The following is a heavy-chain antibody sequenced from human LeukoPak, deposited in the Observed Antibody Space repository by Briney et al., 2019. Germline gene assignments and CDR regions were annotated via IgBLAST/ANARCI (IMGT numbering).Heavy chain of an antibody. D-gene: IGHD2-2*01. CDR2: ISGSGGST. Sequence: RGGSLRLSFAASVFTFSSYAMSWVRQAAGKGRDWVSAISGSGGSTYYADSVKGRFTISRDNSKNTLYLQMKSLRAEDTDVYYCAKEVANIVVVPAEEYYFDYWGQGTLVTVSS. CDR1: VFTFSSYA. J-gene: IGHJ4*02. CDR3: AKEVANIVVVPAEEYYFDY. V-gene: IGHV3-23*01.